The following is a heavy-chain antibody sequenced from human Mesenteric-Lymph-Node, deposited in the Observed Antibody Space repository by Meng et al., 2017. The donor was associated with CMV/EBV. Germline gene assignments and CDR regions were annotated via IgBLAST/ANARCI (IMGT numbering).Heavy chain of an antibody. V-gene: IGHV1-2*06. Sequence: QLQLVQSGAEVKKPGASVKVYCKASGYTFTGYYMRWVRQAPGQGLEWMGRINPNIGGTNYAQKFQGRVTMTRDTSISTAYMELSRLRSDDTAVYYCARDLARFWGQGTLVTVSS. CDR2: INPNIGGT. CDR3: ARDLARF. CDR1: GYTFTGYY. J-gene: IGHJ4*02.